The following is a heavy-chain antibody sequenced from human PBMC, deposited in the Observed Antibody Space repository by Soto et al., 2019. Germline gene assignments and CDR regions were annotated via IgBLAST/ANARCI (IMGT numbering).Heavy chain of an antibody. J-gene: IGHJ6*02. CDR3: ATDVYYYYGMDV. Sequence: ALVKVSGTVSGYTLTELSMHWVRLAPGKGLERMGGFNPENGETIYAKKLQGRVTMTEDTSTDTDYMELSSLRSEDTAVYYCATDVYYYYGMDVWGQGTTVTVSS. V-gene: IGHV1-24*01. CDR1: GYTLTELS. CDR2: FNPENGET.